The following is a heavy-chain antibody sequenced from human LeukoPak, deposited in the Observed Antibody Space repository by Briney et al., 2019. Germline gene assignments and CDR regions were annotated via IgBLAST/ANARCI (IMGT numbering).Heavy chain of an antibody. CDR3: ARDRASGYSYGYRDY. Sequence: GASVTVSCKASGYTFTSYGISWVRQAPGQGLEWMGWISAYNGNTNYAQKLQGRVTMTTDTSTSTAYMELRSLRSDDTAVYYCARDRASGYSYGYRDYWGQGTLVTVSS. CDR1: GYTFTSYG. CDR2: ISAYNGNT. D-gene: IGHD5-18*01. V-gene: IGHV1-18*01. J-gene: IGHJ4*02.